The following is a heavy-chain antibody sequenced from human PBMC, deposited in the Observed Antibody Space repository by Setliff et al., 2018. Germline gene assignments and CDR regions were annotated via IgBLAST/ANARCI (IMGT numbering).Heavy chain of an antibody. CDR1: DFTFSSYG. Sequence: GGCLRLSCAASDFTFSSYGMHWVRQAPGKGLEWVAVLSYDERVIYDADSVKGRLTISRDNSKRTPYLQRKSLRAEDTAMYFCARDNWVMVQTHNYYYMDVWGKGTTVTVSS. J-gene: IGHJ6*03. D-gene: IGHD7-27*01. V-gene: IGHV3-30*03. CDR3: ARDNWVMVQTHNYYYMDV. CDR2: LSYDERVI.